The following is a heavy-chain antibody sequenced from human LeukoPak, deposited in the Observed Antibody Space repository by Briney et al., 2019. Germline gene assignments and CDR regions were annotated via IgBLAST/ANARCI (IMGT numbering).Heavy chain of an antibody. D-gene: IGHD5-18*01. V-gene: IGHV4-61*02. J-gene: IGHJ4*02. Sequence: SETLSLTCTVSGRSISSGSYYWSWIRQPAAKGLDRIGRMHITGSTNYNPSVKSRVTILVDTSKNQFSLKLNSVTAADTAVYYCARASFSAMLNWGQGTLVTVSS. CDR1: GRSISSGSYY. CDR2: MHITGST. CDR3: ARASFSAMLN.